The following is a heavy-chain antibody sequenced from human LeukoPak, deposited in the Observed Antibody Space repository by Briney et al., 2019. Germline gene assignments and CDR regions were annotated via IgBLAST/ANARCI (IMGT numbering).Heavy chain of an antibody. J-gene: IGHJ4*02. CDR3: ARGIVKPSLDYFDY. D-gene: IGHD3-22*01. Sequence: GGSLRLSCAASGFIFSSYSMSWVRQAPGKGLEWVSVITGSGGNTYYADSVKGRFTISRDNSKNTLYLQMNSLRAEDTAVYYCARGIVKPSLDYFDYWGQGTLVTVSS. CDR1: GFIFSSYS. V-gene: IGHV3-23*01. CDR2: ITGSGGNT.